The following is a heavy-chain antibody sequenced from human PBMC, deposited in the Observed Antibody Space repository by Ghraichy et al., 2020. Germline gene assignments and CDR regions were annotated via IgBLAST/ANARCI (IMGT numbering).Heavy chain of an antibody. J-gene: IGHJ3*02. D-gene: IGHD2-2*01. CDR2: INWNGGST. CDR3: ARDEYCSSTSCSGGAFDI. V-gene: IGHV3-20*01. Sequence: GESLNISCAASGFTFDDYGMSWVRQAPGKGLEWVSDINWNGGSTGYADSVKGRFTISRDNAKNSLYLQMNSLRAEDTALYHCARDEYCSSTSCSGGAFDIWGQGTMVTVSS. CDR1: GFTFDDYG.